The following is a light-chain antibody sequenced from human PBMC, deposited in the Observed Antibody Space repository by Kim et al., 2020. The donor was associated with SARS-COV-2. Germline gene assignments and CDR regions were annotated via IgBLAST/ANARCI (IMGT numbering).Light chain of an antibody. Sequence: ASVGDRVTITCRASQDIRNYLDWYQQKPGRAPKCLIYGASNLQSGVPSRFSGSGSGTEFTLTISSVQPEDFATYYCQQNSSYPITFGQGTRLEIK. CDR1: QDIRNY. CDR3: QQNSSYPIT. J-gene: IGKJ5*01. V-gene: IGKV1-17*01. CDR2: GAS.